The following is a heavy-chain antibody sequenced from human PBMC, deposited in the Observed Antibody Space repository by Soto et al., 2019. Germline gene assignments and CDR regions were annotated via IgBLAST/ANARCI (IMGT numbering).Heavy chain of an antibody. CDR1: GFSFSDHY. J-gene: IGHJ4*02. CDR3: ATCIPSSKWSGFDS. D-gene: IGHD6-13*01. CDR2: TRNKAYSYTT. Sequence: EVQLVESGGGLVQPGGSLRLSCAASGFSFSDHYMDWVRQAPGKGLEWVGRTRNKAYSYTTEYAASWRGRFTISRDDSKDSLYLQMNSLKTEDTAVYYCATCIPSSKWSGFDSWGQGTLVTVSS. V-gene: IGHV3-72*01.